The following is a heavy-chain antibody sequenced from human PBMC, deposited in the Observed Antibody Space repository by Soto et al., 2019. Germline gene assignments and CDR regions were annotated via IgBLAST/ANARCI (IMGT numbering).Heavy chain of an antibody. V-gene: IGHV4-30-2*01. Sequence: SETLSLTCTVSGDSISSNTNYWSWIRQPPGEGLEWIGYIYHSGSTYYNTSLKSRVTISVDRSKNQFSLKLSSVTAADTAVYYCARVPDYWGQGTLVTVSS. CDR3: ARVPDY. J-gene: IGHJ4*02. CDR1: GDSISSNTNY. CDR2: IYHSGST.